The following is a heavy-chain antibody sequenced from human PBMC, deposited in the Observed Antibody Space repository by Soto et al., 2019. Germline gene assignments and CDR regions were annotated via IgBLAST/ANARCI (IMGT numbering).Heavy chain of an antibody. D-gene: IGHD3-10*01. J-gene: IGHJ5*02. CDR1: GGTFSSYA. V-gene: IGHV1-69*13. CDR3: ARVFGVGWSYNWFDP. CDR2: IIPIFGTA. Sequence: ASVKVSCKASGGTFSSYAISWVLQAPGQGLEWMGGIIPIFGTANYAQKFQGRVTITADESTSTAYMELSSLRSEDTAVYYCARVFGVGWSYNWFDPWGQGTLVTVSS.